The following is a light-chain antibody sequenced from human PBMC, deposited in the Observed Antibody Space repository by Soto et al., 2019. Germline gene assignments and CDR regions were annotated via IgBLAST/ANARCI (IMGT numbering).Light chain of an antibody. J-gene: IGKJ4*01. Sequence: DIQMTQSPSSLSASVGDRVTITCRASQSISSFLNWYQQKPGKAPTLLIYAASTLQSGVPSRFSGAGSGTDFTLTISSLQPEDFATYYCQQLNTYPVTFGGGTKV. CDR1: QSISSF. CDR2: AAS. CDR3: QQLNTYPVT. V-gene: IGKV1-39*01.